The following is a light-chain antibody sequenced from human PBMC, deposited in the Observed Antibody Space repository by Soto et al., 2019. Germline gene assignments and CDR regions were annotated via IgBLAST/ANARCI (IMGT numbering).Light chain of an antibody. CDR1: QDITTS. CDR3: QHYHNYLWT. J-gene: IGKJ1*01. V-gene: IGKV1-33*01. CDR2: DAS. Sequence: EIQMTQSPSALSASVGDRVTITCQASQDITTSFQWYQQKPGKAPKLLIYDASHLEAGVPSRFSGSGSGTDFTFSISSLQPEDTATYYCQHYHNYLWTFGQGTKVEIK.